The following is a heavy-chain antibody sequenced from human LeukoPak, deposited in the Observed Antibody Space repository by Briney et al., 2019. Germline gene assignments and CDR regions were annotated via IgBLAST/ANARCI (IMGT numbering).Heavy chain of an antibody. J-gene: IGHJ4*02. D-gene: IGHD3-10*01. CDR3: GRHRSGSGTYFIDY. V-gene: IGHV3-7*01. Sequence: GGSLRLSYVVSGFTDSSYSMVWVRQAPGMGLQWVANMKKDGSETKYVESVKGRFTISRDNAKNSLYLQMNSLRAEDTAVYYCGRHRSGSGTYFIDYWGQGTLVSVSS. CDR1: GFTDSSYS. CDR2: MKKDGSET.